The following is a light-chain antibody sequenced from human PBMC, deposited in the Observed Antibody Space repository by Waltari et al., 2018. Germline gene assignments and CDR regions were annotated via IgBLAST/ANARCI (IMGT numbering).Light chain of an antibody. V-gene: IGLV2-14*03. CDR3: SSYTTSFTLV. CDR2: DVS. CDR1: SRDGGGSNP. Sequence: QSALTQPASVSGSPGPSITISCTGTSRDGGGSNPLPRYQPPPGKAPKLLISDVSNRPSGISNRFSGSKSGNTASLTISGLQAEDEAHYYCSSYTTSFTLVFGGGTKLTVL. J-gene: IGLJ2*01.